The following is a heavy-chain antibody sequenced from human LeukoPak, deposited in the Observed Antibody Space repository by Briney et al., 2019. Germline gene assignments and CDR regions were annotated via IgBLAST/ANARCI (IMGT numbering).Heavy chain of an antibody. Sequence: SETLSLTCTVSGGSISSSSYYWGWIRQPTGKGLEWIGSIYYSGSTYYNPSLKSRVTISVDTSKNQFSLKLSSVTAADTAVYYCARRHYYDSSGYYPTSDWYFDLWGRGTLVTVSS. V-gene: IGHV4-39*01. CDR1: GGSISSSSYY. CDR3: ARRHYYDSSGYYPTSDWYFDL. CDR2: IYYSGST. J-gene: IGHJ2*01. D-gene: IGHD3-22*01.